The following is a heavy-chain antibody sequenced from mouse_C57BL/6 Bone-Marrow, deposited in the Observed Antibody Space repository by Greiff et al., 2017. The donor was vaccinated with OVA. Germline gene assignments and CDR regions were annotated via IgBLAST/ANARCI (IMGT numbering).Heavy chain of an antibody. CDR3: AKYLAY. CDR2: IHPNSGST. V-gene: IGHV1-64*01. Sequence: QVQLKQPGAELVKPGASVKLSCKASGYTFTSYWMHWVKQRPGQGLEWIGMIHPNSGSTNYNEKFKSKATLTVDRSSSTAYMQLSRLTSEDSAVYYCAKYLAYWGQGTLVTVSA. J-gene: IGHJ3*01. CDR1: GYTFTSYW. D-gene: IGHD5-1-1*01.